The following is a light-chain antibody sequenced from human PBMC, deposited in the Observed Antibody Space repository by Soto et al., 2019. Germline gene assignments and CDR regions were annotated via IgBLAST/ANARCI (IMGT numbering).Light chain of an antibody. Sequence: EVVLTQSPGTLSLSPGERATLSCRASQSFIKMYLAWYQQKPGQPPRLLIYGASTRAPGIPARFSGSGSGTEFTLTISSLQSEDFAVYYCHKYKTWPAITFGQGTRLEI. CDR3: HKYKTWPAIT. J-gene: IGKJ5*01. CDR2: GAS. CDR1: QSFIKMY. V-gene: IGKV3D-15*01.